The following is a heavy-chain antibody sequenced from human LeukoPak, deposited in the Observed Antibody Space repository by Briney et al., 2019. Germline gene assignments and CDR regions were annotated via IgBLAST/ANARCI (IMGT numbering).Heavy chain of an antibody. J-gene: IGHJ4*02. V-gene: IGHV3-23*01. Sequence: GGSLRLSCAASGVTFSSYAMNWVRQAPGKGLEWVSSLHGNGDETHYADSVEGRFTISRDNSKATLYLQMNSLRADDTALYYCAAKRMAGTGYYFESWGQGTLVTVSS. CDR1: GVTFSSYA. CDR3: AAKRMAGTGYYFES. CDR2: LHGNGDET. D-gene: IGHD6-19*01.